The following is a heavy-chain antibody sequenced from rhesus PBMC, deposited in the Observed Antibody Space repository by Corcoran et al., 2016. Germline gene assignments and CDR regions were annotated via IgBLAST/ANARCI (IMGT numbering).Heavy chain of an antibody. CDR1: GGSISGYY. CDR3: ARTGDYYDSGYRFDY. V-gene: IGHV4-81*01. Sequence: QLQLQESGPGLVKPSETRSLTCAVSGGSISGYYWSWIRQPPGKGLEWIGNIDGNIAGTNYNPSLKSRVTISKDTSKNQFSLKLSSVTAADTAVYYCARTGDYYDSGYRFDYWGQGVLVTVSS. J-gene: IGHJ4*01. CDR2: IDGNIAGT. D-gene: IGHD3-28*01.